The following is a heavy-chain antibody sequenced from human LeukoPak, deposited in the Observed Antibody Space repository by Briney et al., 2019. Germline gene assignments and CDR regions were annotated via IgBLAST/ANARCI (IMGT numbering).Heavy chain of an antibody. D-gene: IGHD3-3*01. J-gene: IGHJ4*02. CDR2: MNPNSGNT. CDR1: GYTFTSYD. V-gene: IGHV1-8*01. CDR3: ARGLSRYDFWSGYLGY. Sequence: ASVKVSCKASGYTFTSYDINWVRQATGQGLEWMGWMNPNSGNTGYAQKFQGRVTMTRNTSISTAYMELSSLRSEDTAVYYCARGLSRYDFWSGYLGYWGQGTLVTVSS.